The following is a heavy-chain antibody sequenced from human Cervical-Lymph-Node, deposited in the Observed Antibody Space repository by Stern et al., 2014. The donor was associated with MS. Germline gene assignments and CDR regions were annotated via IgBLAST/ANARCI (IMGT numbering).Heavy chain of an antibody. CDR2: INPNSGGT. CDR1: GYIFTDYY. D-gene: IGHD3-3*01. CDR3: ARGSGTAYDLRGDY. Sequence: QVQLVESGAEARAPGASMKVSCKASGYIFTDYYLHWVRQGPGQGLEWLGWINPNSGGTNYAQNFQGRVTMTRDTSISTAYMELRWLGSADTAVYYCARGSGTAYDLRGDYWGQGTLVTVSS. J-gene: IGHJ4*01. V-gene: IGHV1-2*02.